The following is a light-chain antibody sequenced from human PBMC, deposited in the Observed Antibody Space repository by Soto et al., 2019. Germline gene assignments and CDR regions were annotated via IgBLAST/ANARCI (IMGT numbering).Light chain of an antibody. CDR2: GAS. CDR3: QQYDNWLTWT. CDR1: QSVSSN. Sequence: EIVMTQSPATLSVSPGGRATLSCRASQSVSSNLAWYQQSPGQAPRLLIYGASTRATGIPARFSGSGSGTEFTLTISSLQSEDFAVYYCQQYDNWLTWTFGQGTKVE. J-gene: IGKJ1*01. V-gene: IGKV3-15*01.